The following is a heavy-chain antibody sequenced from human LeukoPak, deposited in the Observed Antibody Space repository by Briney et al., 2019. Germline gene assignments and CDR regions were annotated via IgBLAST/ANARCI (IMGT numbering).Heavy chain of an antibody. CDR2: ISSSGSTI. V-gene: IGHV3-48*04. CDR3: ARAPLTYYYGSAALYFNY. Sequence: GGSLRLSCAASGFTFSSYSMNWVRQAPGKGLEWVSYISSSGSTIYYADSVKGRFTISRDNAKNSLYLQMNSLRAEDTAVYYCARAPLTYYYGSAALYFNYWGQGTLVTVSS. D-gene: IGHD3-10*01. CDR1: GFTFSSYS. J-gene: IGHJ4*02.